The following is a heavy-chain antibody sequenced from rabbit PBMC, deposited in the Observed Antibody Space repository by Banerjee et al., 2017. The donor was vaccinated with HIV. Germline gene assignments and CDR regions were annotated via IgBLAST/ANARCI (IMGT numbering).Heavy chain of an antibody. V-gene: IGHV1S45*01. D-gene: IGHD2-1*01. J-gene: IGHJ5*01. CDR3: ARYGVMWLDL. CDR1: GFSFSNGYV. Sequence: QEQLVESGGGLVKPEGSLTLTCTASGFSFSNGYVMCWVRQAPGKGLEWIACINTISGDTVYATWAKGRFTISKTSSTTVTLQMTSLTAADTATYFCARYGVMWLDLWGQGTLVTVS. CDR2: INTISGDT.